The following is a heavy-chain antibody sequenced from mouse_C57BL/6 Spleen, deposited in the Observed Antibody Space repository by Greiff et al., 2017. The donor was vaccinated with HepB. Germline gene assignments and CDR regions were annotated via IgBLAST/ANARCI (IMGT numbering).Heavy chain of an antibody. D-gene: IGHD1-1*01. V-gene: IGHV1-67*01. Sequence: QVQLKQSGPELVRPGVSVKISCKGSGYTFTDYAMHWVKQSHEKSLEWIGVISTYYGDASYNQKFKDKATMTVDKSSSTAYLELARLTSEDSAVYYCARFPIYYYGSSYFFYAMDYWGQGTSVTVSS. CDR1: GYTFTDYA. CDR2: ISTYYGDA. CDR3: ARFPIYYYGSSYFFYAMDY. J-gene: IGHJ4*01.